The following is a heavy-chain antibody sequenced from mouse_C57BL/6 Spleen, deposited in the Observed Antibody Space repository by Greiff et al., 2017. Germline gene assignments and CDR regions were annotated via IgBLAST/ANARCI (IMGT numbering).Heavy chain of an antibody. Sequence: DVKLVESGGGLVKPGGSLKLSCAASGFTFSSYAMSWVRQTPEKRLEWVATISDGGSYTYYPDNVKGRFTISRDNAKNNLYLQMSHLKSEDTAMYYCARELAGFAYWGQGTLVTVSA. CDR3: ARELAGFAY. CDR2: ISDGGSYT. V-gene: IGHV5-4*01. CDR1: GFTFSSYA. J-gene: IGHJ3*01.